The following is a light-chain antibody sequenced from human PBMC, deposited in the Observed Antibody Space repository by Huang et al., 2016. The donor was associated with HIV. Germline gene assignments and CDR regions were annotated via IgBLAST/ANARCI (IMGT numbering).Light chain of an antibody. Sequence: IMTHSPATLSLSPGEGDSLSCRANQSVATNLAWYLHRPGQSPRILIFGASTRASGLPGRFSGSGSGTQFTLTVSGLQSEGFAVYYCQQYHNWPYTFGQGTKLEI. CDR2: GAS. CDR3: QQYHNWPYT. V-gene: IGKV3-15*01. CDR1: QSVATN. J-gene: IGKJ2*01.